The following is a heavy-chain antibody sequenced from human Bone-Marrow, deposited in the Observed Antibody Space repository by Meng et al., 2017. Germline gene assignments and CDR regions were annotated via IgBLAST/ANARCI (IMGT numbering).Heavy chain of an antibody. V-gene: IGHV1-2*06. Sequence: QVQLVQSGAEVKKPGASGKVSCKASGYTFTGYDMHWVRQAPGQGLEWMGRINPNSGGTNYAQKFQGRVTMTRDTSISTACMELSRLRSDDTAVYYCARELLYDSSGYYFEYFDYWGQGTLVTVSS. CDR2: INPNSGGT. CDR1: GYTFTGYD. CDR3: ARELLYDSSGYYFEYFDY. D-gene: IGHD3-22*01. J-gene: IGHJ4*02.